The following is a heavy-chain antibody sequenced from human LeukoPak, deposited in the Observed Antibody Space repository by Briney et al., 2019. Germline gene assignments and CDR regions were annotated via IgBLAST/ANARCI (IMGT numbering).Heavy chain of an antibody. V-gene: IGHV1-45*02. CDR2: ITPFNGNT. Sequence: SVKVSCKASGYTFTYRYLHWVRQAPGQALEWMGWITPFNGNTNYAQQFQDRVTITRDRSRNTVYMKLSSLRSEDTAVYYCARDGDPMIVVPQGAFDIWGQGTMVTVSS. D-gene: IGHD3-22*01. CDR1: GYTFTYRY. CDR3: ARDGDPMIVVPQGAFDI. J-gene: IGHJ3*02.